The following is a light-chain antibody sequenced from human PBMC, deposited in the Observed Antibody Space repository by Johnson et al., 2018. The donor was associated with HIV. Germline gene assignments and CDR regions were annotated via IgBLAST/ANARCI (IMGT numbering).Light chain of an antibody. CDR3: GTWDSSLSAIYV. V-gene: IGLV1-51*01. CDR2: DNN. Sequence: QPVLTQPPSVSAAPGQKVTISCSGSSSNIGNNYVSWYQQLPGTAPKLLIYDNNKRPSGIPDRFSGSKSGTSATLGITGLQTGDEADYYCGTWDSSLSAIYVFGTGTKVTVL. J-gene: IGLJ1*01. CDR1: SSNIGNNY.